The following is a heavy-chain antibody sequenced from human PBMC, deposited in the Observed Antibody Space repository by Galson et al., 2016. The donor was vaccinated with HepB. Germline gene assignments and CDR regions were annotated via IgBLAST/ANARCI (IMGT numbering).Heavy chain of an antibody. CDR3: VRAAYSLDH. Sequence: SLRLSCAASGFTFSSYWMHWVRLAPQKGLVWVSRINSDRSDTKYADSAKGRFTISRDNAHNTLYLQMNSLRVEDMAVYYCVRAAYSLDHWGQGTLVTVSS. V-gene: IGHV3-74*01. CDR1: GFTFSSYW. CDR2: INSDRSDT. J-gene: IGHJ4*02. D-gene: IGHD3-16*01.